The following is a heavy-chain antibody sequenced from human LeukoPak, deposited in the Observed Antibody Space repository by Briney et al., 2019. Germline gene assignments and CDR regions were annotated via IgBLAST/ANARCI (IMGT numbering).Heavy chain of an antibody. J-gene: IGHJ6*03. CDR3: AREHYFYYIDG. CDR2: VNQAGTEK. V-gene: IGHV3-7*03. Sequence: GGSLRLSCAASGFTFSSQWMSWVRQAPGKGLEWVADVNQAGTEKYYVDSVKGRFTISRDNAENSLYLQMNSLRAEDTAVYYCAREHYFYYIDGWGKGTTVTVSS. CDR1: GFTFSSQW.